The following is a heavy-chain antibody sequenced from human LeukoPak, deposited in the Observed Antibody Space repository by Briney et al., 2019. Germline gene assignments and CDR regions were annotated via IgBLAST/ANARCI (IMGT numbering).Heavy chain of an antibody. J-gene: IGHJ4*02. D-gene: IGHD5-18*01. CDR2: ISYDGSNK. V-gene: IGHV3-30-3*01. CDR3: ASGYSNMGGFDY. Sequence: GGSLRLSCAASGFTFSSYAMHWVRQAPGKGLEWVAVISYDGSNKYYADSVKGRFTISRDNSKNTLYLQMNSLRAEDTAVYYCASGYSNMGGFDYWGQGTLVTVSS. CDR1: GFTFSSYA.